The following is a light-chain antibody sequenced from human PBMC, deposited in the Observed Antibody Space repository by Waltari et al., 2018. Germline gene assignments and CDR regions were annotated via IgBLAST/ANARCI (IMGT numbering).Light chain of an antibody. CDR2: GNN. J-gene: IGLJ3*02. Sequence: QSVLTQPPSVSGDPGQSITISCTGSSPNMGADYDVPWYQHLPGTAPKLLIYGNNNRPSGVPDRFSGSKSGTSASLAITGLQAEDEADYYCQSYDSSVSAWVFGGGTKLTVV. V-gene: IGLV1-40*01. CDR3: QSYDSSVSAWV. CDR1: SPNMGADYD.